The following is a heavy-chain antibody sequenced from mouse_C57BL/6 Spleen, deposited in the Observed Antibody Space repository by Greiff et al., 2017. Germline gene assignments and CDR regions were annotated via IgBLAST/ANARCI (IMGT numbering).Heavy chain of an antibody. CDR2: IDPSDSYT. CDR3: ARRGRYTSYAMDY. Sequence: QVQLQQPGAELVMPGASVKLSCKASGYTFTSYWMHWVKQRPGQGLEWIGEIDPSDSYTNSNQTFKGKSTLTVDKSSSTAYMQLSSLTSEDSAVYYCARRGRYTSYAMDYWGQGTSVTVSS. CDR1: GYTFTSYW. J-gene: IGHJ4*01. D-gene: IGHD1-1*01. V-gene: IGHV1-69*01.